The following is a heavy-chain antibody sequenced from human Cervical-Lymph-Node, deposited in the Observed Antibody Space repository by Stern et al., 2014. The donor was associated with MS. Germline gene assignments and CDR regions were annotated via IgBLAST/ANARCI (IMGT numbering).Heavy chain of an antibody. CDR2: ISWDATTE. CDR3: AKGRSGYGCMDA. D-gene: IGHD5-18*01. Sequence: VQLVESGGVVVQPGGSLRLSCAAIGFNFDDYVMHWVRQAPGKGLEWVSLISWDATTEFYADCVKGRFTIARDSRTDFLYLEMNSLRPEDTGLYYCAKGRSGYGCMDAWGQGTTVIVS. J-gene: IGHJ6*02. CDR1: GFNFDDYV. V-gene: IGHV3-43*01.